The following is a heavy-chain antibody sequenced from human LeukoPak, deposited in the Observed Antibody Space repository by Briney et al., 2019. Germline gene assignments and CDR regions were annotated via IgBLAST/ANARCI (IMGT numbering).Heavy chain of an antibody. D-gene: IGHD2-15*01. CDR3: ARLMLGYCGGGSCYDPFDN. V-gene: IGHV3-7*01. CDR2: IKHDGSEK. J-gene: IGHJ4*02. CDR1: GFTFDIYW. Sequence: GRSLRLSCAASGFTFDIYWMTWVRQAPGKGLEWVANIKHDGSEKHFVDSVKGRFTVSRDNARNSLFLQMNSLRAEDTAVYFCARLMLGYCGGGSCYDPFDNWGQGTLVTVSS.